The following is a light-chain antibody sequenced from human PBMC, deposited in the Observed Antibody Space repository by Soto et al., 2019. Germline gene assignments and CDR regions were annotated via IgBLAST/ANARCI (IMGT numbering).Light chain of an antibody. CDR2: DDN. V-gene: IGLV1-51*01. Sequence: QPVLTQPPSVSAAAGQKVTISCSGSTSNIGNNYVSWYQQLPGTAPKLLIYDDNKRPSGIPDRFSGSKSGTSATLGITGLQTADEADYYCGTWDNNLSPHVVFGGGTKLTVL. J-gene: IGLJ2*01. CDR3: GTWDNNLSPHVV. CDR1: TSNIGNNY.